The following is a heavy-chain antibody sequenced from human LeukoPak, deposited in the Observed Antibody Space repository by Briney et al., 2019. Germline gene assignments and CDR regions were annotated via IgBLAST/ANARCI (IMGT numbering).Heavy chain of an antibody. Sequence: SETLSLTCTVSGGSISSGSYYWSWIRQPAGKGLEWIGRIYTSGSTNYNPSLKSRVTMSVDTSKNQFSLKLSSVTAADTAVYYCARDNRVFGVVTDAFDIWGQGTMVTVSS. CDR3: ARDNRVFGVVTDAFDI. V-gene: IGHV4-61*02. CDR1: GGSISSGSYY. J-gene: IGHJ3*02. D-gene: IGHD3-3*01. CDR2: IYTSGST.